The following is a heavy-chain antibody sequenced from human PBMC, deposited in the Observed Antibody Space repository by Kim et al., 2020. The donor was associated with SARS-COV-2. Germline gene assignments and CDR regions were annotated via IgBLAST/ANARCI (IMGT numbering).Heavy chain of an antibody. J-gene: IGHJ4*02. CDR3: ARSSSSWYKIDY. CDR2: IYYSGST. V-gene: IGHV4-39*01. D-gene: IGHD6-13*01. CDR1: GGSISSSSYY. Sequence: SETLSLTCTVSGGSISSSSYYWGWIRQPPGKGLEWIGSIYYSGSTYYNPSLKSRVTISVDTSKNQFSLKLSSVTAADTAVYYCARSSSSWYKIDYWGQGTLVTVSS.